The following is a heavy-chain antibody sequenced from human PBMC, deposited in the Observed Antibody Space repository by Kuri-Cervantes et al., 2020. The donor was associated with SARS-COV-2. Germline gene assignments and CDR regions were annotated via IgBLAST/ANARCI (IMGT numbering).Heavy chain of an antibody. Sequence: GSLRLSCAVYGGSFSGYYWSWIRQPPGKGLEWIGEINHSGSTNYNPSLKSRVTISVDTSKNQFSLKLSSVTAADTAVYYCARAPIVVVPAAIHLPGGYFDYWGQGTLVTVSS. CDR1: GGSFSGYY. J-gene: IGHJ4*02. CDR3: ARAPIVVVPAAIHLPGGYFDY. D-gene: IGHD2-2*02. V-gene: IGHV4-34*01. CDR2: INHSGST.